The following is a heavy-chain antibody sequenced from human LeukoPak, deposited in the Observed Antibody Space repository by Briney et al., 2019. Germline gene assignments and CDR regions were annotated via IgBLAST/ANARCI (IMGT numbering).Heavy chain of an antibody. Sequence: SETLSLTCTVSRGSISSADYCWSWIRQPPGKGLEWIGYIYYSGSTYYNPSLKSRVSMSVDTSKNQFSLQLSSVTAADTAVYYCATHRLLSPFDYWGQGTLVTVSS. D-gene: IGHD2-15*01. CDR2: IYYSGST. CDR3: ATHRLLSPFDY. J-gene: IGHJ4*02. CDR1: RGSISSADYC. V-gene: IGHV4-30-4*01.